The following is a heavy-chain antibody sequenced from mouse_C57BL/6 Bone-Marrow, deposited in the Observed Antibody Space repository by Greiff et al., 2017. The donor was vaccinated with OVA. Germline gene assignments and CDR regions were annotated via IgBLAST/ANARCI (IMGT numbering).Heavy chain of an antibody. V-gene: IGHV1-39*01. Sequence: EVQLQESGPELVKPGASVKISCKASGYSFTDYNMNWVKQSNGKSLEWIGVINPNYGTTSYNQKFKGKATLTVDPSSSAAYMQLNSLTSEDAAVYYCAFYYGSSYRYFDVWGTGTTITVSS. D-gene: IGHD1-1*01. CDR1: GYSFTDYN. CDR2: INPNYGTT. CDR3: AFYYGSSYRYFDV. J-gene: IGHJ1*03.